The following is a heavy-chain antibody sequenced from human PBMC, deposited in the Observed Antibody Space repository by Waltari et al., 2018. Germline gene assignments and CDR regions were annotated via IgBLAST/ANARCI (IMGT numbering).Heavy chain of an antibody. CDR3: ASTVPAGGSSFDY. J-gene: IGHJ4*02. V-gene: IGHV4-39*07. D-gene: IGHD3-16*01. Sequence: HLQLQESGPALVKPPETLSPTCTVSGPSFSRNHPFWGWLRQPPGKGLEWITTVYYTGNTYYNPSLQSRVSISVDTSKTHFSLKLKSVTAADAAIYYCASTVPAGGSSFDYWGQGILVTVSS. CDR1: GPSFSRNHPF. CDR2: VYYTGNT.